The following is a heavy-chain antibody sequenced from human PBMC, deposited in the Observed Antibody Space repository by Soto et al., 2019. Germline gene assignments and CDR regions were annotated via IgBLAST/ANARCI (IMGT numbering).Heavy chain of an antibody. Sequence: SETLSLTCTVSGGSISSGGYYWSWIRQHPGKGLEWIGYIYNSGSTYYNPSLKSRVTISVDTSKNQFSLKLSSVTAADTAVYYCARDSRSGSKVFDYWGQGTLVTVSS. V-gene: IGHV4-31*03. J-gene: IGHJ4*02. D-gene: IGHD3-10*01. CDR1: GGSISSGGYY. CDR2: IYNSGST. CDR3: ARDSRSGSKVFDY.